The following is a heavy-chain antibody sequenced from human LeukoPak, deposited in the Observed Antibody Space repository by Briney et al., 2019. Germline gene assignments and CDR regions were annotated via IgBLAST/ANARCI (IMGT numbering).Heavy chain of an antibody. CDR3: ARGSGIAARMFYFDY. CDR2: ISYDGSNK. CDR1: GFTFSSYA. Sequence: GGSLRLSCAASGFTFSSYAMHWVRQAPGKGLEWVAVISYDGSNKYYADSVKGRFTISRDNSKNTLYLQMNSLRAGDTAVYYCARGSGIAARMFYFDYWGQGTLVTVSS. D-gene: IGHD6-6*01. V-gene: IGHV3-30*04. J-gene: IGHJ4*02.